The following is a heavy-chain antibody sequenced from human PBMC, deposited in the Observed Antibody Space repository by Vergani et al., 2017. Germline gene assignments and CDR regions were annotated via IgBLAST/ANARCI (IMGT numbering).Heavy chain of an antibody. CDR1: GFTFSSYG. J-gene: IGHJ6*02. V-gene: IGHV3-30*18. CDR3: AKDECSSTSCPPIFYYYYGMDV. CDR2: ISYDGRNK. D-gene: IGHD2-2*01. Sequence: QVQLVESGGGVVQPGRSLRLSCAASGFTFSSYGMHWVRQAPGKGLEWVAVISYDGRNKYYADSVKGRFTISRDNSKNTLYLQMNSLRAEDTAVYYCAKDECSSTSCPPIFYYYYGMDVWGQGTTVTVSS.